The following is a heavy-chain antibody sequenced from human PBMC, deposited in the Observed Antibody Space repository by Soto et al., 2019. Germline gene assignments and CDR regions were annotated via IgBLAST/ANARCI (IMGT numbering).Heavy chain of an antibody. CDR3: ARRDPGTSVDY. CDR2: IYRTGST. D-gene: IGHD1-7*01. CDR1: GGSFSGYY. Sequence: SGTLSLTSAVYGGSFSGYYWSWTRQPPGKGLEWIGEIYRTGSTNYNPALKSRVTISLDKSENQFSLKLTPLTAADTAVYYCARRDPGTSVDYWAQGTLVTVSS. V-gene: IGHV4-34*01. J-gene: IGHJ4*02.